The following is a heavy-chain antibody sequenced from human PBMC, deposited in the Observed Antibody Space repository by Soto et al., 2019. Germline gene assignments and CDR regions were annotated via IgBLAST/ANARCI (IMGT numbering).Heavy chain of an antibody. V-gene: IGHV1-69*13. D-gene: IGHD3-16*01. CDR3: ARDVPLNYYDGTFSYYAMDV. CDR2: IIPFFKAT. Sequence: SVKVSCKASGGTFSGHAISWVRQAPGQGLEWMGGIIPFFKATNYAQKFQGRVTITADDSTSTAYMDLYSLRSGDTAVYYCARDVPLNYYDGTFSYYAMDVWGQGTTVTVSS. J-gene: IGHJ6*02. CDR1: GGTFSGHA.